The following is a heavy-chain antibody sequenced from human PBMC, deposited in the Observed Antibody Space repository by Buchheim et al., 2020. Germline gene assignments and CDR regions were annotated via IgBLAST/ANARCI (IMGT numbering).Heavy chain of an antibody. D-gene: IGHD6-13*01. CDR1: GGSFSGYY. CDR2: INHSGST. Sequence: QVQLQQWGAGLLKPSETLSLTCAVYGGSFSGYYWSWIRQPPGKGLEWIGEINHSGSTNYNPSLKSRVTISVDTSKNQFSLKLSSVTAADTAVYYCARMGQQLVFYYYYYMDVWGKGTT. J-gene: IGHJ6*03. CDR3: ARMGQQLVFYYYYYMDV. V-gene: IGHV4-34*01.